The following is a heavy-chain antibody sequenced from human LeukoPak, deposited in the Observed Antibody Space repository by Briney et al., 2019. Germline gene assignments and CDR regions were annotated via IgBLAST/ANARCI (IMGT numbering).Heavy chain of an antibody. V-gene: IGHV1-8*01. CDR3: ARGNGYDFWSAHYYYYMDV. CDR1: GYTFTSYD. CDR2: MNPNSGNT. D-gene: IGHD3-3*01. Sequence: ASVKVSCKASGYTFTSYDINWVRQATGQGLEWMGWMNPNSGNTGYAQKFQGRVTMTRNTSISTAYMGLSSLRSEDTAVYYCARGNGYDFWSAHYYYYMDVWGKGTTVTVSS. J-gene: IGHJ6*03.